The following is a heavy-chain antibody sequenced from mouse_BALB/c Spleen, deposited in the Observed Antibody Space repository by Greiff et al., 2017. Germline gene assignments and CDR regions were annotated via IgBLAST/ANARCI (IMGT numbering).Heavy chain of an antibody. CDR3: ARHYYGSSLYAIDY. D-gene: IGHD1-1*01. CDR1: GFTFSSYT. Sequence: EVQLQESGGGLVQPGGSLKLSCAASGFTFSSYTMSWVRQTPEKRLEWVAYISNGGGSTYYPDTVKGRFTISRDNAKNTLYLQMSSLKSEDTAMYYCARHYYGSSLYAIDYWGQGTSVTVSS. V-gene: IGHV5-12-2*01. CDR2: ISNGGGST. J-gene: IGHJ4*01.